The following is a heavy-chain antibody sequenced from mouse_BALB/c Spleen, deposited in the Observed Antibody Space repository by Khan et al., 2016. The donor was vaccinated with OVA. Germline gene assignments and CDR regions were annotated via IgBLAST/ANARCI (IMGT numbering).Heavy chain of an antibody. CDR2: FFPNSGGS. V-gene: IGHV1S29*02. Sequence: VQLQQSGPEVVKPGASVKISCKASGYTFTDYNMDWLKQRHGKSLEWIGYFFPNSGGSGYNQKFKTKATLTVDISSNTAYMDLRSLKSEDSADYYCVRAGYGSFAFWGQGTLVTVSA. D-gene: IGHD1-2*01. CDR1: GYTFTDYN. J-gene: IGHJ3*01. CDR3: VRAGYGSFAF.